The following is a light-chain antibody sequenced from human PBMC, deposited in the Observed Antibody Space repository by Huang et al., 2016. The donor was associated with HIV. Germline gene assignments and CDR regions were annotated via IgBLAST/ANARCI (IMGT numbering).Light chain of an antibody. Sequence: EILMTQSPATLSVSPGESATLSCRAGQGVSSNLAWYQQKPGQAPRLLIYGASTRATGIPARFSGSGSGTEFTLTISSLQSEDFAVYYCQQYHKWPPLTFGGGTKVEIK. CDR2: GAS. J-gene: IGKJ4*01. CDR1: QGVSSN. V-gene: IGKV3-15*01. CDR3: QQYHKWPPLT.